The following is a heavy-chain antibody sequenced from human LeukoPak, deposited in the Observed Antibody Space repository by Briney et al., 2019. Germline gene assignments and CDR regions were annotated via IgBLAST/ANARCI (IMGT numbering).Heavy chain of an antibody. CDR1: GFNVSSSY. J-gene: IGHJ6*03. V-gene: IGHV3-53*01. CDR3: ARGSNYMDV. CDR2: IYSGGST. D-gene: IGHD3-10*01. Sequence: GGSLRLSCAASGFNVSSSYISWVRQFPGGRLEWLSVIYSGGSTYYIDSVKGRFTISRGNSKNTLFLQMNSLRVEDTAMYYCARGSNYMDVWGKGTTVTVSS.